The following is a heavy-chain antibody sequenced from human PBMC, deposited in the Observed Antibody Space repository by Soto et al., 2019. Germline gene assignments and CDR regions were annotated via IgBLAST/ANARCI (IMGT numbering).Heavy chain of an antibody. CDR3: ARENYGDYDYLHWFAP. J-gene: IGHJ5*02. V-gene: IGHV4-34*01. CDR1: GGSFSGYY. Sequence: PSETLSLTCAVYGGSFSGYYWSWIRQPPGKGLEWIGEINHSGSTNYNRSLKRRVTISVDTSKNQFSLKLSSVTAADTAVYYCARENYGDYDYLHWFAPWGQETLVTVSS. CDR2: INHSGST. D-gene: IGHD4-17*01.